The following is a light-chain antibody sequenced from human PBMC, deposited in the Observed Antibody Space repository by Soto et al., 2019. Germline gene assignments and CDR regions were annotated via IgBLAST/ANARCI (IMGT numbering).Light chain of an antibody. CDR1: QSVSTY. CDR2: GAS. CDR3: QQYGSSPFT. J-gene: IGKJ3*01. V-gene: IGKV3-20*01. Sequence: EIVLTQSPDTLSLSPGERATLSCRASQSVSTYLAWYQQKPGQAPRLLINGASNRATGIPDRLSGSGSGADFTLIISRLEPEDFAVYYCQQYGSSPFTFGPGT.